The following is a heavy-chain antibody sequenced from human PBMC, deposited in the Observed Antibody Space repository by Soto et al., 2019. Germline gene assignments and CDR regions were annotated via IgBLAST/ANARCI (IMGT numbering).Heavy chain of an antibody. Sequence: PSETLSLTCTISGGSFSTYYCRWIRQPPGKGLEWIGYIYDSATYNTSLKSRVTISVDTSKNQFSLNLSSVTAADTAVYYCARGRRGSYGDFDYWGQGTLVTVSS. D-gene: IGHD4-17*01. J-gene: IGHJ4*02. CDR2: IYDSA. CDR3: ARGRRGSYGDFDY. CDR1: GGSFSTYY. V-gene: IGHV4-59*01.